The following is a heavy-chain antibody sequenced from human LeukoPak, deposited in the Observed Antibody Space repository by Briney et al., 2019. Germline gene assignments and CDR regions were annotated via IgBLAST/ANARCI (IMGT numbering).Heavy chain of an antibody. Sequence: GGYLRLSCAASGFTFSSYWMHWVRQAPGKGLVWVSRINSDGSSSSYTDSVKGRFTMSRANAKKKLDLQMNSMRAEDTAVYYCARVDTIFGVVPVYWGQGTLVTVSS. CDR3: ARVDTIFGVVPVY. J-gene: IGHJ4*02. CDR1: GFTFSSYW. D-gene: IGHD3-3*01. CDR2: INSDGSSS. V-gene: IGHV3-74*01.